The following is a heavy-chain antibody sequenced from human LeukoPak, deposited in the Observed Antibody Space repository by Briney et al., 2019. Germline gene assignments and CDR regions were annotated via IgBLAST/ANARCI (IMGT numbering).Heavy chain of an antibody. V-gene: IGHV4-59*08. Sequence: SETLSLTCTVSGGSISSYYWSWIRQPPGKGLEWIGYIYYSGSTNYNPSLKSRVTISVDTSKNQFTLKLSSVTAADTAVYYCARAVSSGWYDRPTIFYFDYWGQGTLVTVSS. CDR2: IYYSGST. CDR3: ARAVSSGWYDRPTIFYFDY. J-gene: IGHJ4*02. CDR1: GGSISSYY. D-gene: IGHD6-19*01.